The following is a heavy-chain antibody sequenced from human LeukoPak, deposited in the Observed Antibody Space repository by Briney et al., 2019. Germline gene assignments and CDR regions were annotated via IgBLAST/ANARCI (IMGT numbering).Heavy chain of an antibody. V-gene: IGHV1-69*06. CDR2: IIPIFGTA. J-gene: IGHJ1*01. Sequence: SVKVSCKASGGTFSSYAISWVRQAPGQGLEWMGGIIPIFGTANYAQKFQGRVTITADKSTSTAYMELSSLRSEDTAVYYCARGCSSTSCYAGDEYFQHWGQGTLVTVSS. D-gene: IGHD2-2*01. CDR3: ARGCSSTSCYAGDEYFQH. CDR1: GGTFSSYA.